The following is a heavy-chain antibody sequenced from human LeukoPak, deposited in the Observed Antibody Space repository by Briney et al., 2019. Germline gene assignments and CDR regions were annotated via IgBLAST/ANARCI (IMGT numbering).Heavy chain of an antibody. V-gene: IGHV1-46*01. CDR3: ASAGVVVAGTDAFDI. D-gene: IGHD2-15*01. J-gene: IGHJ3*02. CDR2: INPNGGST. CDR1: GYTFTSHY. Sequence: ASVKVSCKASGYTFTSHYMHWVRQAPGQGLEWMGIINPNGGSTNYAQKFQGRVTMTRDMSTSTVYMELSSLRAEDTAVYDCASAGVVVAGTDAFDIWGQGTTVTVSS.